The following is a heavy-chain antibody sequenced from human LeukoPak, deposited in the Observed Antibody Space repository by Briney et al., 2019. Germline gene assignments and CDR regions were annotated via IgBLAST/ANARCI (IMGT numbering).Heavy chain of an antibody. CDR2: ISYDGSNK. CDR1: GFTSSSYS. CDR3: ATTPSSGWYTMDV. V-gene: IGHV3-30-3*01. Sequence: PGGSLRLSCAASGFTSSSYSMHWVRQAPGKGLEWVAVISYDGSNKYYADSVKGRFTLSRDNSKNTLYLQMNSLRPEDTAVYYCATTPSSGWYTMDVWGQGTTVTVSS. J-gene: IGHJ6*02. D-gene: IGHD6-19*01.